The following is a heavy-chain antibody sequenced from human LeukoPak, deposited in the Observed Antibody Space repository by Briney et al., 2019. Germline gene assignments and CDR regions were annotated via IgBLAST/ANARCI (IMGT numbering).Heavy chain of an antibody. CDR3: ARSAAAGAFDI. D-gene: IGHD6-13*01. J-gene: IGHJ3*02. CDR1: GYTFTSYD. V-gene: IGHV1-8*03. Sequence: GASVEVSCKASGYTFTSYDINWVRQATGQGLEWMGWMNPNSGNTGYAQKFQGRVTITRNTSISTAYMELSSLRSEDTAVYYCARSAAAGAFDIWGQGTMVTVSS. CDR2: MNPNSGNT.